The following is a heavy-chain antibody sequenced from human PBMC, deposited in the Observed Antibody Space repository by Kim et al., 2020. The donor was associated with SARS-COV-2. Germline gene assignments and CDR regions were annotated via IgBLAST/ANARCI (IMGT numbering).Heavy chain of an antibody. CDR1: GGSISSGGYY. CDR2: IYYSGST. CDR3: ARATNVVVIAISAFDI. J-gene: IGHJ3*02. V-gene: IGHV4-31*03. D-gene: IGHD2-21*01. Sequence: SETLSLTCTVSGGSISSGGYYWSWIRQHPGKGLEWIGYIYYSGSTYYNPSLKSRVTISVDTSKNQFSLKLSSVTAADTAVYYCARATNVVVIAISAFDIWGQGTMVTVSS.